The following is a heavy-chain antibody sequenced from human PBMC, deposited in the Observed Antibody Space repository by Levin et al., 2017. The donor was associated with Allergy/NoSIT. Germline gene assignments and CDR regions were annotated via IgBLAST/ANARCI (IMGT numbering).Heavy chain of an antibody. Sequence: GGSLRLSCAASGFTFSSYAMSWVRQAPGQGLEWVSGISGSGDTYYADSVKGRFTISRDNSKNTLFLQMNSLRAEDTAVYYCAKQHVYQLGDNDHWGQGTLVTVSS. CDR3: AKQHVYQLGDNDH. J-gene: IGHJ4*02. V-gene: IGHV3-23*01. D-gene: IGHD6-19*01. CDR1: GFTFSSYA. CDR2: ISGSGDT.